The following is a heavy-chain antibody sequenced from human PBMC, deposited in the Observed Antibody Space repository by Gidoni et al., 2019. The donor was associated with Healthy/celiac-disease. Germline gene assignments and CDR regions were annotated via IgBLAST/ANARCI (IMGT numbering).Heavy chain of an antibody. J-gene: IGHJ6*02. CDR3: ARVFIVATRYYYYGMDV. CDR1: GYTFTGYY. V-gene: IGHV1-2*06. Sequence: QVQLVQSGAEVKKPGASVKVSCQASGYTFTGYYMHWVRQAPGQGLEWMGRINPNSGGTNYAQKFQGRVTMTRDTSISTAYMELSRLRSDDTAVYYCARVFIVATRYYYYGMDVWGQGTTVTVSS. CDR2: INPNSGGT. D-gene: IGHD5-12*01.